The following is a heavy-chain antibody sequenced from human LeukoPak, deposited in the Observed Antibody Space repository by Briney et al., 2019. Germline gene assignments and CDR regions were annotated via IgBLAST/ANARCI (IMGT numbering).Heavy chain of an antibody. V-gene: IGHV3-21*01. CDR1: GFTFSGYS. CDR2: FGTTITYI. Sequence: GGSLRLSCAASGFTFSGYSMNWVRQATGKGLEWVSSFGTTITYIYYPDSLSGRFAISRDNANNSLYLQMNSVRADDTAVYYCARDPLSYNWNDMDPCGEGTLGTVSS. CDR3: ARDPLSYNWNDMDP. D-gene: IGHD1-20*01. J-gene: IGHJ5*02.